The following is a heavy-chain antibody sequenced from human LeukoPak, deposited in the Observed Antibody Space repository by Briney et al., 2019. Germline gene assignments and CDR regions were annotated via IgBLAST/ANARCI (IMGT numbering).Heavy chain of an antibody. CDR1: GGSISSYY. D-gene: IGHD3-3*01. J-gene: IGHJ4*02. Sequence: PSETLSLTCTVSGGSISSYYWSWIRQPPGKGLEWVSAISGSGGSTYYADSVKGRFTISRDNSKNTLYLQMNSLRAEDTAVYYCAKVSIFGVVIFDYWGQGTLVTVSS. CDR2: ISGSGGST. CDR3: AKVSIFGVVIFDY. V-gene: IGHV3-23*01.